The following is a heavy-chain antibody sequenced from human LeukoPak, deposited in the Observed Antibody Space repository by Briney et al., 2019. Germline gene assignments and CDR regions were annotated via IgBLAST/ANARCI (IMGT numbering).Heavy chain of an antibody. V-gene: IGHV3-48*01. D-gene: IGHD3-10*01. CDR2: ISSSSSSI. CDR1: GFTFSSYS. CDR3: ARVTYGAGTYGAFDY. Sequence: GGSLRLSCAASGFTFSSYSMNWVRQAPGKGLEWVSYISSSSSSIYYADAVKGRFSISRDNAKNSLYLQMNSLRAEDTAVYYCARVTYGAGTYGAFDYWGQGTLVTVSS. J-gene: IGHJ4*02.